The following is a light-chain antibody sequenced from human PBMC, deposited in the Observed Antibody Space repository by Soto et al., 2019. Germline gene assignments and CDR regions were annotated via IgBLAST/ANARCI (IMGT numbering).Light chain of an antibody. V-gene: IGKV1-5*03. CDR1: QTISSW. CDR3: QHYNSYSEA. CDR2: KAS. J-gene: IGKJ1*01. Sequence: DIPMTQSPSTPSRSVXASVTITCRASQTISSWLAWYQQKPGKAPKLLIYKASTLKSGVPSRFSGSGSGTEFTLTISSLQPDDFATYYCQHYNSYSEAFGQGTKVDNK.